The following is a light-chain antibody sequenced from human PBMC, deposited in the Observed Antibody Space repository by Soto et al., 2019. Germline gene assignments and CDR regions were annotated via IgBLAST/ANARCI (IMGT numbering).Light chain of an antibody. CDR3: QQSYDNLALT. CDR2: GAA. J-gene: IGKJ4*01. Sequence: DIQMTQSPSSLSASVGDRVAITCRASQNIRNYLNWYQQKPGKAPRVLIYGAASLQSGVPSRFSGSGSGTNFSLTINSLQPEDYATYYCQQSYDNLALTFGGGTKVDIK. CDR1: QNIRNY. V-gene: IGKV1-39*01.